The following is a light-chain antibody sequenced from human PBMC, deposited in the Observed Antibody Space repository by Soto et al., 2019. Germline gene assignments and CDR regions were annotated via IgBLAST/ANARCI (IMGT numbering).Light chain of an antibody. CDR2: KAS. J-gene: IGKJ1*01. CDR3: QHYNSYPWT. Sequence: DIQVTQSPPTLSASVGDRVTITCRASQSISSWLAWYQQKPGKAHNLLIHKASHLESGVPSRFSGSGSGTEFTLTISSLQPGDYATYYCQHYNSYPWTFGQGTKVDI. CDR1: QSISSW. V-gene: IGKV1-5*03.